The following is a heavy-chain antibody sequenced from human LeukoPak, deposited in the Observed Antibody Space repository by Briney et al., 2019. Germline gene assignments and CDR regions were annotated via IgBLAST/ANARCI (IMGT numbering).Heavy chain of an antibody. CDR2: IYYSGST. V-gene: IGHV4-39*01. Sequence: PSETLSLTCTVSGGSISSSSYYWGWIRQPPGKGLEWIGSIYYSGSTYYNPSLKSRVTISVDTSKNQFSLKLSSVTAADTAVYYCAKVWAEDGGSYFYYYYYYYMDVWGKGTTVTVSS. D-gene: IGHD1-26*01. CDR1: GGSISSSSYY. CDR3: AKVWAEDGGSYFYYYYYYYMDV. J-gene: IGHJ6*03.